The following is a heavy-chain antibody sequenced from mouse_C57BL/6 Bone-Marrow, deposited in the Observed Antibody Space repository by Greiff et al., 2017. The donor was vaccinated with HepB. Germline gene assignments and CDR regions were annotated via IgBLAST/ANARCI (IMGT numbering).Heavy chain of an antibody. CDR2: ISSGGDYI. J-gene: IGHJ4*01. CDR3: TSRNYVDAMDY. D-gene: IGHD2-1*01. Sequence: VQLVESGEGLVKPGGSLKLSCAASGFTFSSYAMSWVRQTPEKRLEWVAYISSGGDYIYYADNVKGRFTISRDNARNTLYLQMISLMSEDTAMYYCTSRNYVDAMDYWGQGTSVTVSS. CDR1: GFTFSSYA. V-gene: IGHV5-9-1*02.